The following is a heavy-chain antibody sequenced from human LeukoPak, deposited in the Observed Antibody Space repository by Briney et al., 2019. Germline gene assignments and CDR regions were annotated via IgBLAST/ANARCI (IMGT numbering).Heavy chain of an antibody. Sequence: GGSLRLSCAASGFTFSHYWMQWVRQAPGKGRVWVSRINSDGSSTTYADSVKGRFTISRDNAKNTLYLQMNSLRAEDTAEYYCARVWGSDAFDIWGQGTMVTVSS. V-gene: IGHV3-74*01. CDR2: INSDGSST. CDR1: GFTFSHYW. D-gene: IGHD3-16*01. CDR3: ARVWGSDAFDI. J-gene: IGHJ3*02.